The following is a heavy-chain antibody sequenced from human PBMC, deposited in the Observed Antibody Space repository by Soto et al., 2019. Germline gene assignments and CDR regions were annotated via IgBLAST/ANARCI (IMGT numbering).Heavy chain of an antibody. Sequence: DVQLLESGGGLVRPGGSLRLSCAASGFSFSSYAMVWVRQAPGKGLEWVSVISARGGSSYFADSVKGRFTISRDNSKNVLSLEMNSLRAEDTAIYFCAKGSIEYSASVDNWGQGTLVLVSS. D-gene: IGHD4-4*01. J-gene: IGHJ4*02. CDR3: AKGSIEYSASVDN. V-gene: IGHV3-23*01. CDR1: GFSFSSYA. CDR2: ISARGGSS.